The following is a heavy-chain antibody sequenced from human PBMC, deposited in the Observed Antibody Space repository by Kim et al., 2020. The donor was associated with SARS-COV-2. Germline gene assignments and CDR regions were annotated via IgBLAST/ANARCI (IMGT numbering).Heavy chain of an antibody. J-gene: IGHJ3*02. CDR2: TYYRSKWYT. V-gene: IGHV6-1*01. Sequence: SQTLSPTCAISGDIVSTNSAAWNWIRQSPSRGLEWLGRTYYRSKWYTDYAGSVKSRITINADTSKNQFSLQLISVSPEDTAIYYCARDTPGQKAFDIWGQGTMVTVSS. CDR3: ARDTPGQKAFDI. CDR1: GDIVSTNSAA.